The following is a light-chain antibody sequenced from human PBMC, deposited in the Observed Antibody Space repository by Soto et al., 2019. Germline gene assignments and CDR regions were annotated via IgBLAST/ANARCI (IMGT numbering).Light chain of an antibody. J-gene: IGKJ4*01. CDR1: HFIGSN. CDR2: DAS. V-gene: IGKV3-15*01. CDR3: QQYNNWPPLT. Sequence: MTQSPATLSVSPGERATLSCRASHFIGSNLAWYKHKTGEAHWLLIYDASIRATGIPARFSYSASGTEFALTISSLQSEDFAIYYCQQYNNWPPLTFGGGTKVDIK.